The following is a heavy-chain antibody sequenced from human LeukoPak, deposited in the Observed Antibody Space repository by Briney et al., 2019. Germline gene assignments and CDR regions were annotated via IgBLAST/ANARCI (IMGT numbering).Heavy chain of an antibody. CDR3: AREFDYDSSGYYYFDY. D-gene: IGHD3-22*01. V-gene: IGHV4-31*11. Sequence: PSQTLSLTCAVSGGSISSGGYSWSWIRQPPGKGLEWIGYIYYSGSTYYNPSLKSRVTISVDTSKNQFSLKLSSVTAADTAVYYCAREFDYDSSGYYYFDYWGQGTLVTVSS. CDR1: GGSISSGGYS. J-gene: IGHJ4*02. CDR2: IYYSGST.